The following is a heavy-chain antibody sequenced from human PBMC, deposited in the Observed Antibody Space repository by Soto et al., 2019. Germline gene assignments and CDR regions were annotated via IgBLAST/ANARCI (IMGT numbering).Heavy chain of an antibody. CDR1: GGSITSSGSA. CDR2: IDYSGNI. V-gene: IGHV4-39*02. D-gene: IGHD1-1*01. Sequence: QLQLQESGPGLVKPSETLSLTCNASGGSITSSGSAWRWIRQSPGKGLEWIGTIDYSGNIYYIPSLKSRITISVDTSKNQISLKLSSVTAADTAVYYCARDIHNQGFEYYFDSWGQGTLVTVSS. CDR3: ARDIHNQGFEYYFDS. J-gene: IGHJ4*02.